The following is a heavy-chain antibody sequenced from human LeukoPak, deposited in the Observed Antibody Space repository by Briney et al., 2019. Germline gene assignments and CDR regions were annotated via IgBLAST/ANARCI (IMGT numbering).Heavy chain of an antibody. CDR2: IIPIFGTA. Sequence: GASVKVSCKASGGTFCSYAISWVRQAPGQGLEWMGGIIPIFGTANYAQKFQGRVTITADESTSTAYMELSSLRSEDTAVYYCALVYYDSSGYHDYWGQGTLVTVSS. CDR3: ALVYYDSSGYHDY. D-gene: IGHD3-22*01. CDR1: GGTFCSYA. V-gene: IGHV1-69*13. J-gene: IGHJ4*02.